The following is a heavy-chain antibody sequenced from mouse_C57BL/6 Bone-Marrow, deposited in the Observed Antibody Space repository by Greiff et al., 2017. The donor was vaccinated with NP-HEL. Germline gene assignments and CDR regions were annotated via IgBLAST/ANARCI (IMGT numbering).Heavy chain of an antibody. CDR3: ARWGLLPPMLMDY. D-gene: IGHD1-1*01. CDR2: INPSSGYT. J-gene: IGHJ4*01. Sequence: QVQLQQSGAELARPGASVKMSCKASGYTFTSYTMHWVKQRPGQGLEWIGYINPSSGYTKYNQKFKDKATLTADKSSSTAYMQLSSLTSEDSAVYYCARWGLLPPMLMDYWGQGTSVTVSS. CDR1: GYTFTSYT. V-gene: IGHV1-4*01.